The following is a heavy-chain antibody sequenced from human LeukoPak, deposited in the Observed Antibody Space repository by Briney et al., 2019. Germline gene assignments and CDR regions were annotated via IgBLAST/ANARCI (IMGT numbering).Heavy chain of an antibody. V-gene: IGHV1-69*01. CDR2: IISIFGTA. J-gene: IGHJ5*02. Sequence: SVKVSCKASGGTFSSYAISWVRQAPGQGLEWMGGIISIFGTANYAQKFQGRVTITADESTSTAYMELSSLRSEDTAVYYCARDRSLRELWLRNWFDPWGQGTLVTVSS. CDR3: ARDRSLRELWLRNWFDP. CDR1: GGTFSSYA. D-gene: IGHD5-18*01.